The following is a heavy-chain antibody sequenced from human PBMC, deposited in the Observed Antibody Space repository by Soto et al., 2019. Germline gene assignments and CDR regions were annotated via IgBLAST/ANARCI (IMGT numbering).Heavy chain of an antibody. V-gene: IGHV1-18*01. D-gene: IGHD3-10*01. CDR3: ARVGRGLNPSPRWYFDY. Sequence: EASLKVSCKASGYTFTSYGISWGRHAPGKGLEWMGWISAYNGNTNYAQKLQGRVTMTTDTSTSTAYMELRSLRSDDTAVYYCARVGRGLNPSPRWYFDYWGQGTLVTVSS. CDR2: ISAYNGNT. J-gene: IGHJ4*02. CDR1: GYTFTSYG.